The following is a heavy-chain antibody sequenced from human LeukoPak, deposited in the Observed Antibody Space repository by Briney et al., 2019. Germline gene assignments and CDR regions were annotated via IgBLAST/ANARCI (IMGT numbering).Heavy chain of an antibody. V-gene: IGHV4-4*09. Sequence: SETLSLTCTVSGGSISSYYWSWIRQPPGKGLEWIGYIYTSGSTNYNPSLKSRVTISVDTSKNQFSLKLSSVTAADTAVYYCAVQQPVPMGFDYWGQGTLVTVSS. CDR3: AVQQPVPMGFDY. CDR2: IYTSGST. CDR1: GGSISSYY. D-gene: IGHD6-13*01. J-gene: IGHJ4*02.